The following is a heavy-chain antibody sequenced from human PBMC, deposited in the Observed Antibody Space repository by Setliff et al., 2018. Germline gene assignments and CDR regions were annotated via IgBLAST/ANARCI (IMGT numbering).Heavy chain of an antibody. Sequence: GGSLRLSCAASGFTFSRSAIHWVRQASGKGLEWVGRVRSRINNFATAYDASVKGRFIISRDDSKNTAYLQMNSLKTEDTAVYYCASDIHNDYDYFDYWGQGIQVTLSS. J-gene: IGHJ4*02. CDR3: ASDIHNDYDYFDY. D-gene: IGHD4-17*01. V-gene: IGHV3-73*01. CDR1: GFTFSRSA. CDR2: VRSRINNFAT.